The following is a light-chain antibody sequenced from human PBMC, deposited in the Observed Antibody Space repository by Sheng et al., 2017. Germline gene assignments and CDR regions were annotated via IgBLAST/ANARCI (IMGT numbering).Light chain of an antibody. J-gene: IGLJ2*01. CDR2: QDT. Sequence: SYDLTQPPSVSVSPGQTASITCSGDKLVDKYACWYQQKPGQSPVLVIYQDTKRPSGIPERFSGSNSGNTATLTISGTQAMDEADYYCQAWDSSTVVFGGGTKVTVL. CDR3: QAWDSSTVV. CDR1: KLVDKY. V-gene: IGLV3-1*01.